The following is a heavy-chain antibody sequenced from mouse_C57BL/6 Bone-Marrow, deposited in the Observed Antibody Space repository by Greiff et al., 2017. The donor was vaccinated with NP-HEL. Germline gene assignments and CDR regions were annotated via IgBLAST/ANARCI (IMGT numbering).Heavy chain of an antibody. V-gene: IGHV1-82*01. D-gene: IGHD1-1*01. CDR1: GYAFSSSW. CDR3: AFLRYFDY. J-gene: IGHJ2*01. CDR2: IYPGDGDT. Sequence: QVQLKESGPELVKPGASVKISCKASGYAFSSSWMNWVKQRPGKGLEWIGRIYPGDGDTNYNGKFKGKATLTADKSSSTAYMQLSSLTSEDSAVYFCAFLRYFDYWGQGTTLTVSS.